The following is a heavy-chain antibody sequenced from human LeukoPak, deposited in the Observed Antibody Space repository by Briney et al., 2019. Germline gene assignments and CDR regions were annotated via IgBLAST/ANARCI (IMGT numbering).Heavy chain of an antibody. V-gene: IGHV1-69-2*01. CDR2: IDPEDGKT. Sequence: ASVKVSCKACVYIFKLCYMLWATQAPGKGLEWMGRIDPEDGKTIYADKFKGRVTLTADTTTDTAYMEERSLKIGDTAIYYCSHSVGVVGALFDPWGQGTLVTVSS. CDR1: VYIFKLCY. CDR3: SHSVGVVGALFDP. D-gene: IGHD3-3*01. J-gene: IGHJ5*02.